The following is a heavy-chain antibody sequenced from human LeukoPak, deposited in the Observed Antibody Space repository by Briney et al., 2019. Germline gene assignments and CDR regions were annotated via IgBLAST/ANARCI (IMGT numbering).Heavy chain of an antibody. CDR3: AGRGDTGYFDY. Sequence: SETLSLTCAVSGGSISSYFWSWSRQPAGQGLGWIRRIYTSGSTNYNPSLKRRVTMSVDTSKNQFSRKLSSVTAADTAVYHCAGRGDTGYFDYWGQGTLVTVSS. D-gene: IGHD2-8*02. V-gene: IGHV4-4*07. CDR1: GGSISSYF. J-gene: IGHJ4*02. CDR2: IYTSGST.